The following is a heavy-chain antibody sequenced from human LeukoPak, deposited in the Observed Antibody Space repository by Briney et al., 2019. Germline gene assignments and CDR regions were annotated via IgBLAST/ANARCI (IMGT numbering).Heavy chain of an antibody. J-gene: IGHJ4*02. D-gene: IGHD3-22*01. CDR3: AYYDSSGYYYGRLRY. V-gene: IGHV3-30-3*01. Sequence: GRSLRLSCAASGFTFSSYAMHWVRQAPGKGLEWVAVISYDGSNKYYADSVKGRFTISRDNPKNTLYLHMKSLRAEDTAVYFCAYYDSSGYYYGRLRYWGQGTPVTVSS. CDR2: ISYDGSNK. CDR1: GFTFSSYA.